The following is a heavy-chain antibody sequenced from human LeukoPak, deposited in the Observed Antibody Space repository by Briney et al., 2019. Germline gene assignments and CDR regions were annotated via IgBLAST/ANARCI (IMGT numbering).Heavy chain of an antibody. D-gene: IGHD2-21*02. Sequence: GGSLRLSCAASGFTFSDYYMSWIRQAPGKGLEWVSYISSSGSTIYYADSVKGRFTISRDNAKNSLYLQMNSLRAEDTAVYYRARDQCGGDCYPKNWGQGTLVTVSS. J-gene: IGHJ4*02. CDR3: ARDQCGGDCYPKN. CDR2: ISSSGSTI. CDR1: GFTFSDYY. V-gene: IGHV3-11*01.